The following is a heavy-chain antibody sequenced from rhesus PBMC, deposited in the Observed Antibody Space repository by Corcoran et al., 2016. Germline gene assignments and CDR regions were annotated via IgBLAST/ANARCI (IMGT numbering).Heavy chain of an antibody. CDR1: GGSISSRYYY. CDR2: ISYSGIT. CDR3: ARLSSSDAFDF. J-gene: IGHJ3*01. D-gene: IGHD6-43*01. Sequence: QVQLQESGPGLVKPSETLSLTCDVSGGSISSRYYYWRWRRQAPGKGLEWIGYISYSGITSYNPSLKSRVTISRDTSKNQFSLKLTSMTAADTAVYYCARLSSSDAFDFWGQGLRVTVSS. V-gene: IGHV4-122*02.